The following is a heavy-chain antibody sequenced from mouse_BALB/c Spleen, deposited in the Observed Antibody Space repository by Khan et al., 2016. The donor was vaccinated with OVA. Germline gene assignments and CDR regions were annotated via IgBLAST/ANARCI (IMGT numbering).Heavy chain of an antibody. CDR1: GYSITSDYA. V-gene: IGHV3-2*02. CDR3: ARDGSRYNYAMDY. Sequence: EVQLQESGPGLVKPSQSLSFTCTATGYSITSDYAGNWIRQFPGNKREWMGYISKRGSTNYNPALKSRISLTRDTSKNQFFLQLNSVTTEDTATYYCARDGSRYNYAMDYWGQGTSVTVSS. D-gene: IGHD2-3*01. J-gene: IGHJ4*01. CDR2: ISKRGST.